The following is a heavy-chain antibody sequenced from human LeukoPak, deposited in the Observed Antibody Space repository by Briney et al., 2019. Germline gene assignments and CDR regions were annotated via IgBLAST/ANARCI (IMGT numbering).Heavy chain of an antibody. J-gene: IGHJ4*02. Sequence: SETLSLTCTVSSGSISSSSYYWGWIRQPPGKGLEWTGSIYYSGSTYYNPSLKSRVTISVDTSNNQLSLMLTSVTAADTAVYYCARHLLPRKYSSSWLLWGQGTLVTVSS. D-gene: IGHD6-13*01. CDR2: IYYSGST. CDR1: SGSISSSSYY. CDR3: ARHLLPRKYSSSWLL. V-gene: IGHV4-39*01.